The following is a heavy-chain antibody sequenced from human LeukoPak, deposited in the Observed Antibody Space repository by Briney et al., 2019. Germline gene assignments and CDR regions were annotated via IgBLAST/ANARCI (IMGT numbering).Heavy chain of an antibody. CDR1: GGSISSYY. CDR2: IYYSGST. CDR3: ARVSRPYIHLYDAFDI. Sequence: PSETLSLTCTVSGGSISSYYWSWIRQPPGKGLEWIGYIYYSGSTNYNPSLKSRVTISVDTSKNQFSLKLSSVTAADTAVYYCARVSRPYIHLYDAFDIWGQGTMVTVSS. V-gene: IGHV4-59*08. J-gene: IGHJ3*02. D-gene: IGHD5/OR15-5a*01.